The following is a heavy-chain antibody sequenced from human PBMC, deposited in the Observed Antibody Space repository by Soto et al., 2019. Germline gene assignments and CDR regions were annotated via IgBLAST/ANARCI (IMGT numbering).Heavy chain of an antibody. J-gene: IGHJ4*02. D-gene: IGHD5-18*01. CDR2: IYYSGST. V-gene: IGHV4-59*01. CDR1: GGYISGYY. CDR3: ARYGGYSYGVDY. Sequence: PSETLSLTCTVSGGYISGYYWRWIRQPPGKGLEWIGYIYYSGSTNYNPSLKSRVTISVDTSKNQFSLKLSSVTAADTAVYYCARYGGYSYGVDYWGQGTLVTVSS.